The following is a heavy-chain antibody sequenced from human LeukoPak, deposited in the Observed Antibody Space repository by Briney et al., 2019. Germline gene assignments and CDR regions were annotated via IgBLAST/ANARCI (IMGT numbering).Heavy chain of an antibody. Sequence: SQTLSLTCAISGDSVSSSSSTWNWIRQSPSRGLEWLGRTYYRSKWYNDYAVSVKSRITINPDTSKNQFSLQLNSVTPEDTAVYYCARDSPQYCSSTSCEGLTTVTRGAFDMWGQGTMVTVSA. D-gene: IGHD2-2*01. CDR1: GDSVSSSSST. CDR3: ARDSPQYCSSTSCEGLTTVTRGAFDM. CDR2: TYYRSKWYN. V-gene: IGHV6-1*01. J-gene: IGHJ3*02.